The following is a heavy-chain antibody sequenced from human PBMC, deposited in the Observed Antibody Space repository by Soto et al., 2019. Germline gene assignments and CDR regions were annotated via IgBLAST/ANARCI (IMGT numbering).Heavy chain of an antibody. D-gene: IGHD6-6*01. CDR2: VYWSGDE. CDR1: GFSLSTSGMC. CDR3: ARGLATLPVFDFDL. Sequence: SRPTLVNPTQSLTLTCSFSGFSLSTSGMCVGSIRQSPGKALELLARVYWSGDEHYRPSLKSRLSIIKDTSKNHVVLMMTDMEPVDTATYYCARGLATLPVFDFDLWGQGTMVPVSS. V-gene: IGHV2-5*01. J-gene: IGHJ3*01.